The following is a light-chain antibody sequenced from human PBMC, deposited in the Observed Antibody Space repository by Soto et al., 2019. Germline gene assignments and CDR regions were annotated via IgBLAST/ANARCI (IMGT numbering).Light chain of an antibody. CDR3: AAWDDSLNGPV. CDR1: PSNIGSNT. J-gene: IGLJ1*01. CDR2: SNN. V-gene: IGLV1-44*01. Sequence: QSVLTQPPSASGTPGQRVTISCSGSPSNIGSNTVNWYQQLPGTAPKLLIYSNNQRPSGVPDRFSGSKSGTSASLAISGLQSEDEADYYCAAWDDSLNGPVFGTGTKVTVL.